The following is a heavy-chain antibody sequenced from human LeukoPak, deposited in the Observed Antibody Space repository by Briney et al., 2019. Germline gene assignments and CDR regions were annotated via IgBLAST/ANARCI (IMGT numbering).Heavy chain of an antibody. D-gene: IGHD6-13*01. CDR2: IWYDGSNK. V-gene: IGHV3-33*01. CDR1: GFTFSSYG. Sequence: GGSLRLSCAASGFTFSSYGMHWVRQAPGKGLEWVAVIWYDGSNKYYADSVKGRFTISRDNSKNTLYLQMNSLRAEDTAVYYCARQGGHSSTNDYWGQGTLVTVSS. J-gene: IGHJ4*02. CDR3: ARQGGHSSTNDY.